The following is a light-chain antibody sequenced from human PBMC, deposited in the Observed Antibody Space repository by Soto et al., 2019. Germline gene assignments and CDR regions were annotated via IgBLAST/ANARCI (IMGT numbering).Light chain of an antibody. Sequence: QSALTQPASVSGSPGQSITLSCTGTSSDVGGYNYVSWYQHHPGKAPKLMIYDVSNRPSGVSIRFSGSKSGNTASLTISGLQAEDEADYYCSSYTSSSTRVFGGGTQLAVL. J-gene: IGLJ2*01. V-gene: IGLV2-14*03. CDR2: DVS. CDR3: SSYTSSSTRV. CDR1: SSDVGGYNY.